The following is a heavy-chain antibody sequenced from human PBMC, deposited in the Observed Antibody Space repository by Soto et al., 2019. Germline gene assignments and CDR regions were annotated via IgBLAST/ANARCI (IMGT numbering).Heavy chain of an antibody. V-gene: IGHV3-30-3*01. CDR2: ISYDGSNK. CDR3: ARQEVYGDHDYFDY. CDR1: GFTFSSYA. Sequence: QVQLVESGGGVVQPGRSLRLSCAASGFTFSSYAMHWVRQAPGNGLEWVAVISYDGSNKYYADSVKGRFTISRDNSKNTLYLQMNRLRAEDTAVYYCARQEVYGDHDYFDYWGQGTLVTVSS. J-gene: IGHJ4*02. D-gene: IGHD4-17*01.